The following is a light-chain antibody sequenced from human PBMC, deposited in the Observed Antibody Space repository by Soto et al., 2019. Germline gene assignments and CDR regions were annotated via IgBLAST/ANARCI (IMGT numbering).Light chain of an antibody. Sequence: IVMTQSPATLSVSPGERATLSCRASQSLGGSLAWYQQKPGQAPRLLIYGASTRVTGIPARFSGSGSGTEFTLTISSLQSEDLAVYYCQQYKNGWTFGQGTKVDI. V-gene: IGKV3-15*01. CDR3: QQYKNGWT. J-gene: IGKJ1*01. CDR2: GAS. CDR1: QSLGGS.